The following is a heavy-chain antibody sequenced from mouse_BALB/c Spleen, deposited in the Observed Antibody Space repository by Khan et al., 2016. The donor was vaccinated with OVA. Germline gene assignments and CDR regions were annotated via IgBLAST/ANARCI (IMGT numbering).Heavy chain of an antibody. J-gene: IGHJ1*01. D-gene: IGHD2-1*01. CDR1: GFTFSSFG. CDR2: ISSGSSTI. V-gene: IGHV5-17*02. Sequence: EVQLVESGGDLVQPGGSRKLSCVVSGFTFSSFGMHWVRQAPKKGLEWVAYISSGSSTIYYVDTVKGRFTISRDNPKNTLFLQMTSLRSEDTAMYYGARSGGNFHWYFDVWGAGTSVTVSS. CDR3: ARSGGNFHWYFDV.